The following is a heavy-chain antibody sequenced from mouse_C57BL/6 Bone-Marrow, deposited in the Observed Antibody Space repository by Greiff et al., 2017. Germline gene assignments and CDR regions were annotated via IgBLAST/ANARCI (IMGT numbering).Heavy chain of an antibody. CDR2: IDPETGGT. V-gene: IGHV1-15*01. CDR1: GYTFTDYE. D-gene: IGHD1-1*01. Sequence: QVQLQQSGAELVRPGASVTLSCKASGYTFTDYEMHWVKQTPVHGLEWIGAIDPETGGTAYNQKFKGKAILTADKSSSTAYMELRSLTSKDSAVYYCTGCYYGSSYVDYAMDYWGQGTSVTVSS. CDR3: TGCYYGSSYVDYAMDY. J-gene: IGHJ4*01.